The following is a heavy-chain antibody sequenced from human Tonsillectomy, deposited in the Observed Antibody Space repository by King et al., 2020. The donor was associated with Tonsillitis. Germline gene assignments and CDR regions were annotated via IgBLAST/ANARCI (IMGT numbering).Heavy chain of an antibody. CDR3: ASRGNSAEFDY. CDR2: IRTKANTYAT. CDR1: GFTFSGSA. J-gene: IGHJ4*02. D-gene: IGHD1-7*01. V-gene: IGHV3-73*01. Sequence: VQLVESGGGLVQPGGSLKLSCAASGFTFSGSAMHWVRQTSGKGLEWVGRIRTKANTYATAYAASVKGRFTISRDDSNNTAYLQMNSLKTEDTAVYYCASRGNSAEFDYWGQGTLVTVSS.